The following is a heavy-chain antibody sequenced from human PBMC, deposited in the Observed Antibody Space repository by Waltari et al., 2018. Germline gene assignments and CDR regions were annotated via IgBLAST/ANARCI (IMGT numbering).Heavy chain of an antibody. CDR2: IYYTGST. V-gene: IGHV4-59*01. Sequence: TVCRAPCSAYYWRWVRQPPGKGLDWIGYIYYTGSTNFTPSLKSRVTMSVDTSKNQFSLKLSSVTAADTAFYYCARGGGGDWEWFDPWGQGTLVTVSS. CDR1: RAPCSAYY. D-gene: IGHD2-21*02. CDR3: ARGGGGDWEWFDP. J-gene: IGHJ5*02.